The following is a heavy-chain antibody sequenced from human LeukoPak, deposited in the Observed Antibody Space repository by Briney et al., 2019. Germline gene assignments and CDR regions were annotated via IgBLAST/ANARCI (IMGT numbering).Heavy chain of an antibody. D-gene: IGHD5-18*01. J-gene: IGHJ4*02. V-gene: IGHV3-48*03. CDR2: ISSSGSDI. CDR3: AGAQRGYSYRPFDY. CDR1: GFTFSNYE. Sequence: GGSLRLSCAASGFTFSNYEMHWVRQAPGKGLEWVSYISSSGSDIYYADSVKGRFTISRDNAKNSLFLQMNSLRVEDTAVYYCAGAQRGYSYRPFDYWGQGTLVTVSS.